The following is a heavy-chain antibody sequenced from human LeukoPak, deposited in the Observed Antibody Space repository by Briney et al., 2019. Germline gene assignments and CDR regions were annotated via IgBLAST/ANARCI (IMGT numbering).Heavy chain of an antibody. J-gene: IGHJ5*02. Sequence: PSETLSLTCTVSGGSISSSSYYWGWIRQPPAKGLEWIGTIYYSGSTYYNPSLKSRVTISVDTSNNQFSLKLSSVTAADTAVYFCARHYQIAAAINWFDPWGQGTLVTVSS. V-gene: IGHV4-39*01. CDR1: GGSISSSSYY. D-gene: IGHD6-6*01. CDR3: ARHYQIAAAINWFDP. CDR2: IYYSGST.